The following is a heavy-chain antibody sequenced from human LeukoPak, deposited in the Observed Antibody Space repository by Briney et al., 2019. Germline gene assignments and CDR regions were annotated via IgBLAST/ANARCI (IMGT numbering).Heavy chain of an antibody. CDR3: ARDNGGKPANWFDP. D-gene: IGHD4-23*01. CDR2: IYYSGST. Sequence: SETLSLTCTVSGGSISSSSYYWGWIRQPPGKGLEWIGSIYYSGSTYYNPSLKSRVTISVDTSKNQFSLKLSSVTAADTAVYYCARDNGGKPANWFDPWGQGTLVTVSS. J-gene: IGHJ5*02. CDR1: GGSISSSSYY. V-gene: IGHV4-39*07.